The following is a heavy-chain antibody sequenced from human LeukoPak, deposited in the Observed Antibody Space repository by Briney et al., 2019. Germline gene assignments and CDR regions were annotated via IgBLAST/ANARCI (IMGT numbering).Heavy chain of an antibody. J-gene: IGHJ5*02. CDR2: IYYSGST. CDR3: ARDGVPAAIFDP. CDR1: GGSISRGDYY. Sequence: PSDPLSLTCTVSGGSISRGDYYCPWTRQPPGKGVEWIGYIYYSGSTYYNPSLKSRVTISVDTSKNEFSLKLSSVTAADTAVYYCARDGVPAAIFDPWGQGTLVTVSS. D-gene: IGHD2-2*01. V-gene: IGHV4-30-4*02.